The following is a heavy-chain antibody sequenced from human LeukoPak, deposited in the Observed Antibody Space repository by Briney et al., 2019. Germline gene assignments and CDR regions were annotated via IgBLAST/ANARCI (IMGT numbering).Heavy chain of an antibody. CDR2: IWYDGSKK. V-gene: IGHV3-33*01. Sequence: GGSLRLSCAASGYSFSSYGTQWVRQAPGKGLEWVAVIWYDGSKKYYADSVKGRFTISRDDSKNTLYLQMNSLRAEDTAIYYCARDPGTLATYFDYWGPGTPVTVSS. D-gene: IGHD6-13*01. CDR1: GYSFSSYG. CDR3: ARDPGTLATYFDY. J-gene: IGHJ4*02.